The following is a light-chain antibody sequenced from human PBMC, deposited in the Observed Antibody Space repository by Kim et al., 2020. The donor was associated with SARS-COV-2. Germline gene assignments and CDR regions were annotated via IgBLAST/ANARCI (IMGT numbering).Light chain of an antibody. J-gene: IGLJ2*01. CDR3: SSYAGSNNLV. CDR1: SSDIGGYNY. CDR2: EVT. Sequence: GQSVTISCTGTSSDIGGYNYVSWYQHHPGKAPKLMIYEVTKRPSGVPDRFSGSKSGNTAYLTVSGLQAEDEADYYCSSYAGSNNLVFGGGTKLTVL. V-gene: IGLV2-8*01.